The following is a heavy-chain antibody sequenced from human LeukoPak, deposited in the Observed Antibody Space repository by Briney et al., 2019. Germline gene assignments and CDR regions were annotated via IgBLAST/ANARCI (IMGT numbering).Heavy chain of an antibody. Sequence: KPSETLSLTCTVSGGSISSYYWSWIRQPAGKGLEWIGRIYTSGSTNYNPSLKSRVTMSVDTSKNQFSLKLSSVTAADTAVYYCARVVPRGFGELLRWFDPWGQGTLVTVSS. J-gene: IGHJ5*02. CDR3: ARVVPRGFGELLRWFDP. V-gene: IGHV4-4*07. CDR1: GGSISSYY. CDR2: IYTSGST. D-gene: IGHD3-10*01.